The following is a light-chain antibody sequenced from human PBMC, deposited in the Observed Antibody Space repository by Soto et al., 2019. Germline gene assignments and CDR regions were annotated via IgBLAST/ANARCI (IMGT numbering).Light chain of an antibody. J-gene: IGKJ1*01. CDR1: QSVRDNY. Sequence: EVMLSQSPGTLSLSERDRGILSCRASQSVRDNYFAWYQQKPGQAPSLLIYDTSRRATGVPDRFTGSGSGTGFALTISRVEAEDFAMYFCQQYGDSPGTFGQGSIVDVK. V-gene: IGKV3-20*01. CDR3: QQYGDSPGT. CDR2: DTS.